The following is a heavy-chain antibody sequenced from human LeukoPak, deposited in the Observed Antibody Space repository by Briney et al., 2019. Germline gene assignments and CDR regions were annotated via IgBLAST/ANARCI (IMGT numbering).Heavy chain of an antibody. V-gene: IGHV4-30-4*01. CDR2: MYYSGST. J-gene: IGHJ5*02. CDR3: ARPYYYDSRIDP. D-gene: IGHD3-22*01. CDR1: GGSISSGEYY. Sequence: SETLSLTCTVSGGSISSGEYYWSWLRQPPGKGLEWIAYMYYSGSTYYNPSLKSRVTMSADTSKNQLSLKLSSVTAADTAVYYCARPYYYDSRIDPWGQGILVTVSS.